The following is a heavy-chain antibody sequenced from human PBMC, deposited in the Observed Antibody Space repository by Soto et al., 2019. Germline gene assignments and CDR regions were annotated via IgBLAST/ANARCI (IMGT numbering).Heavy chain of an antibody. CDR3: ARKYYYDSSGYWALDY. V-gene: IGHV1-3*01. D-gene: IGHD3-22*01. CDR2: INAGNGNT. Sequence: QVQLVQSGAEVKKPGASVKVSCKASGYTFTSYAMHWVRQAPGQRLEWMGWINAGNGNTKYSQKFQGRVTITRDTSASTAYMELGSVRSEDRAVYYCARKYYYDSSGYWALDYWGQGTLVTVSS. J-gene: IGHJ4*02. CDR1: GYTFTSYA.